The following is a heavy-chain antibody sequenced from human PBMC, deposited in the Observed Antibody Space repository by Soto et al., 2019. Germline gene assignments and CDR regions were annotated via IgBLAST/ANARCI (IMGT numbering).Heavy chain of an antibody. CDR3: ARHSPPYSSSSGGDFDY. J-gene: IGHJ4*02. V-gene: IGHV4-39*01. CDR1: GGSIRSSSYY. Sequence: SETLSLTCTVSGGSIRSSSYYWGWIRQPPGKGLEWIGSIYYSGSTYYNPSLKSRVTISVDTSKNQFSLKLSSVTAADTAVYYCARHSPPYSSSSGGDFDYWGQGTLVTVS. CDR2: IYYSGST. D-gene: IGHD6-6*01.